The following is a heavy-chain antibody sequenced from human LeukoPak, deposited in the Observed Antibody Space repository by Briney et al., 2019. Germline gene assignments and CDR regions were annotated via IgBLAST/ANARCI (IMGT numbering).Heavy chain of an antibody. CDR3: ARGGDYSGWFDP. Sequence: GGSLRLSCAASGFTFRTCAMHWVRRSPGKGLEWVSSITGSGPYMLYADSVKHRFTISRDNAKNSLYLQMNYLRAEDTAVYYCARGGDYSGWFDPWGRGTLVTVSS. V-gene: IGHV3-21*01. J-gene: IGHJ5*02. CDR1: GFTFRTCA. CDR2: ITGSGPYM. D-gene: IGHD1-26*01.